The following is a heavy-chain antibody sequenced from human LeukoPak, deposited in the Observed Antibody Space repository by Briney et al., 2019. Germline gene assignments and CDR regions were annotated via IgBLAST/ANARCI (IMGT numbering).Heavy chain of an antibody. V-gene: IGHV4-59*12. D-gene: IGHD3-3*01. CDR3: ATGPHYDFWSGYLNYYYYYGMDV. J-gene: IGHJ6*02. Sequence: SETLSLTCSVSGGSIRSYYWSWIRQPPGKGLEWIGYTYHTGRTNYNPSLKSRVTISLDTSKNQFSLKVSSVTAADTAVYYCATGPHYDFWSGYLNYYYYYGMDVWGQGTTVTVSS. CDR2: TYHTGRT. CDR1: GGSIRSYY.